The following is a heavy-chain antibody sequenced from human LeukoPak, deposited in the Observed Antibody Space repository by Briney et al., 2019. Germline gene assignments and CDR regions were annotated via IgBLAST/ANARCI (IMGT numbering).Heavy chain of an antibody. J-gene: IGHJ4*02. CDR1: GFTFSSYA. Sequence: PGGSLRLSCVASGFTFSSYAMSWVRQAPGKGLEWVSAISGSGGSTYYADSVKGRFTIPRDNSKNTLYLQMNSLRAEDTAVYYCAKRYYYDSSGYSPFDYWGQGTLVTVSS. D-gene: IGHD3-22*01. CDR2: ISGSGGST. V-gene: IGHV3-23*01. CDR3: AKRYYYDSSGYSPFDY.